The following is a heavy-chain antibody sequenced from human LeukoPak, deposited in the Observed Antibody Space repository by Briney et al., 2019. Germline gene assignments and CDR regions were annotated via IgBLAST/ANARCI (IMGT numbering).Heavy chain of an antibody. J-gene: IGHJ6*03. CDR1: GYSFSGFG. D-gene: IGHD2-21*01. CDR3: ARAPTPYFTYYMDV. V-gene: IGHV3-48*02. CDR2: IGRNSSAGGNS. Sequence: GGSLRLSCAASGYSFSGFGMNWVRQAPGKGLEWISYIGRNSSAGGNSYDAVSVKGRFTVSRDSAKDSLFLQMNSLQDADTAVYYCARAPTPYFTYYMDVWGKGTTVTVSS.